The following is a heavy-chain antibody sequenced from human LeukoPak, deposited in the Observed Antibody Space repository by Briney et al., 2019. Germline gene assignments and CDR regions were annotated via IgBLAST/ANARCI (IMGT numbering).Heavy chain of an antibody. J-gene: IGHJ4*02. Sequence: PGGSLRLSCAASGFTFSSYAMSWVRQAPGKGLEWVSAISSSADSTYYADSVKGRFTISKDISKNTLYLQMDSLRAEDTAIYYCAKDSPVCTYWGQGTLVTVSS. CDR1: GFTFSSYA. V-gene: IGHV3-23*01. D-gene: IGHD2-8*01. CDR3: AKDSPVCTY. CDR2: ISSSADST.